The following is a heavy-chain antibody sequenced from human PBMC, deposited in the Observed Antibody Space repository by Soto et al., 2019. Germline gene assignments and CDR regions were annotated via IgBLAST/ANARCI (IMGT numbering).Heavy chain of an antibody. V-gene: IGHV3-9*01. Sequence: EMQLVESGGGLVQPGRSLRLSCAASGFTFEDYAMHWVRQALGKGLEWVSGITWNGGSTNYRGSVKGRFTISRDNATNTLYLEMDILRNEATALYHCVKSMGTAGRPLDFWGQGTVVTVSS. J-gene: IGHJ4*02. CDR1: GFTFEDYA. CDR2: ITWNGGST. CDR3: VKSMGTAGRPLDF. D-gene: IGHD6-6*01.